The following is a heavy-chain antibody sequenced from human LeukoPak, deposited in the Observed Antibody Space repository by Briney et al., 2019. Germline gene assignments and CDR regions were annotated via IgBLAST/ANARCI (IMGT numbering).Heavy chain of an antibody. Sequence: GGSLRLSCAASGFTFSSYAMSWVRQAPGKGLEWVSAISGSGGSTYYADSVKGRFTISRDNSKSTLYLQMNSLRAEDTAVYYCAKGGPRITIFGVVIPYAFDIWGQGTMVTVSS. CDR2: ISGSGGST. V-gene: IGHV3-23*01. CDR3: AKGGPRITIFGVVIPYAFDI. J-gene: IGHJ3*02. D-gene: IGHD3-3*01. CDR1: GFTFSSYA.